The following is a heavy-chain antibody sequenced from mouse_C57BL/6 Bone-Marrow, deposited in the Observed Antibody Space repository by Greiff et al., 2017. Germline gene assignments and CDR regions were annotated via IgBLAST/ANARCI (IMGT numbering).Heavy chain of an antibody. D-gene: IGHD2-5*01. Sequence: QVQLKESGAELVKPGASVKMSCKASGYTFTSYWITWVKQRPGQGLEWIGDIYPGSGSTNYNEKFQSKATLPVDTSSSTAYMQLSSLTSEDSAVYYCARPYYSNYWYFDVWGTGTTVTVSS. J-gene: IGHJ1*03. CDR1: GYTFTSYW. CDR3: ARPYYSNYWYFDV. V-gene: IGHV1-55*01. CDR2: IYPGSGST.